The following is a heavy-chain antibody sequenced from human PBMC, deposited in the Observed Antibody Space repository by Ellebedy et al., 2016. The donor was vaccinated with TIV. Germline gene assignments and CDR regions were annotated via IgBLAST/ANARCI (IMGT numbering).Heavy chain of an antibody. Sequence: SGPTLVKPTQTLTLTCTFSGFSLSTTGVGVGWIRQPPGKALEWLALVYWDDDKRYSPSLKSRLTITKDTSKNQVVLTVTNMDPVDTATYYCAHLIWLQFAFDSWGQGTLVTVSS. CDR2: VYWDDDK. J-gene: IGHJ4*02. CDR1: GFSLSTTGVG. V-gene: IGHV2-5*02. CDR3: AHLIWLQFAFDS. D-gene: IGHD5-24*01.